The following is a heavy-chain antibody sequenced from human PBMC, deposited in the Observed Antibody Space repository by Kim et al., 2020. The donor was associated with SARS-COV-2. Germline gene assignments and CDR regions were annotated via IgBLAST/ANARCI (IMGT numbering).Heavy chain of an antibody. J-gene: IGHJ5*02. Sequence: GGSLRLSCAASGFTVSSNYMSWVRQAPGKGLEWVSVIYSGGSTYYADSVKGRFTISRDNSKNTLYLQMNSLRAEDTAVYYCARGGSSSKNNWFDPWGQGTLVTVSS. CDR2: IYSGGST. CDR3: ARGGSSSKNNWFDP. CDR1: GFTVSSNY. V-gene: IGHV3-53*01. D-gene: IGHD6-6*01.